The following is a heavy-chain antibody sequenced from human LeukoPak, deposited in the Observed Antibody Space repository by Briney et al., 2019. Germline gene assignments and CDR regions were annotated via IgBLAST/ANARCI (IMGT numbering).Heavy chain of an antibody. Sequence: GGSLRLSCAASGFTFSSYAMHWVRQAPGKGLEWVAVISYDGSNKYYADSVKGRFTISRDNSKNTLYLQVNSLRAEDTAVYYCAREGIVVVIAILFDYWGQGTLVTVSS. V-gene: IGHV3-30-3*01. J-gene: IGHJ4*02. D-gene: IGHD2-21*01. CDR1: GFTFSSYA. CDR2: ISYDGSNK. CDR3: AREGIVVVIAILFDY.